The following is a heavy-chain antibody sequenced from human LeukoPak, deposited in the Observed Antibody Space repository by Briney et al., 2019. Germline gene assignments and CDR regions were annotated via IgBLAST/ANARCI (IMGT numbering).Heavy chain of an antibody. CDR1: GGTFSSYA. CDR3: ARDVTIAARLGLEY. D-gene: IGHD6-6*01. J-gene: IGHJ4*02. CDR2: INPNSGGT. V-gene: IGHV1-2*02. Sequence: ASVKVSCKASGGTFSSYAISWVRQAPGQGLEWMGWINPNSGGTNYAQKFQGRVTMTRDTSISTAYMELSRLRSDDTAVYYCARDVTIAARLGLEYWGQGTLVTVSS.